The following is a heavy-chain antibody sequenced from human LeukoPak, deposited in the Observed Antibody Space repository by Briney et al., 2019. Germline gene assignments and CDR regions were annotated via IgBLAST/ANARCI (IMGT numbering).Heavy chain of an antibody. D-gene: IGHD3-10*01. V-gene: IGHV3-30*04. CDR3: ARDGTHGSGSSYYYYYYMDV. CDR1: GFTFSSYA. J-gene: IGHJ6*03. Sequence: GRSLRLSCAASGFTFSSYAMHWVRQAPGKGLEWVAVISYDGSNKYYADSVKGRFTISRDNSKNTLYLQMNSLRAEDTAVYYCARDGTHGSGSSYYYYYYMDVWGKGTTVTVSS. CDR2: ISYDGSNK.